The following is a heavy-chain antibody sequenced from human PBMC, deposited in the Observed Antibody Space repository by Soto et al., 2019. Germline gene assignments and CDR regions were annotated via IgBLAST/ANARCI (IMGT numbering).Heavy chain of an antibody. V-gene: IGHV1-18*01. D-gene: IGHD3-10*01. CDR2: ISAYNGNT. CDR3: SRDPDYYYCSGSDNWFAP. Sequence: QVQLVQSGAEVKKPGASVKVSCKASGYTFTSYGISWVRQAPGQGLEWMGWISAYNGNTNYAQKLQGRATMTTDTPTSTAYMELRSLRSDDTVVYYCSRDPDYYYCSGSDNWFAPWGHGTLVTVSS. CDR1: GYTFTSYG. J-gene: IGHJ5*02.